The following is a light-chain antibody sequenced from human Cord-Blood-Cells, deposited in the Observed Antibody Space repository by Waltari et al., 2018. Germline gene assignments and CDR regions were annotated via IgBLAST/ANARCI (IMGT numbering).Light chain of an antibody. J-gene: IGKJ2*01. V-gene: IGKV3-20*01. CDR1: QSVSSSY. CDR2: GAS. Sequence: EIVLTQSPGTLSLSPGDRATLSCRPSQSVSSSYLAWYQQKPGQATRLLIYGASSRATGIPDRFSGSGSGTDFTLTISRLEPEDFAVYYCQQYGSSPPYTFGQGTKLEIK. CDR3: QQYGSSPPYT.